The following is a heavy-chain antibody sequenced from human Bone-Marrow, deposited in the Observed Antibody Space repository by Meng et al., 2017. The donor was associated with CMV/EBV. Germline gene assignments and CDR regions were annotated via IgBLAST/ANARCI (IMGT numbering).Heavy chain of an antibody. D-gene: IGHD3-10*01. J-gene: IGHJ4*02. CDR1: GFSFTDAW. Sequence: SGFSFTDAWMRWVRQAPGKGLEWVGRIKSTIDGGATDYAAPVKGRFTISRDDSKNMLYLQMNSLKTDDTAVYYCTTDRAVAGTTLDHWGAGTLVTVSS. CDR3: TTDRAVAGTTLDH. CDR2: IKSTIDGGAT. V-gene: IGHV3-15*01.